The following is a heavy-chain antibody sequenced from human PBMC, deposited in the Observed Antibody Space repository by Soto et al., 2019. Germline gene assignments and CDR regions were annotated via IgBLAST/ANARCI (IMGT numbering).Heavy chain of an antibody. CDR3: ARLVVVPAAIGGMDV. Sequence: EVQLVHSGAEVKKPGESLRISCKGSGYSITSYWISWVRQMPGKGLEWMGRIDPSDSYANYRPSFQGHVTISADKSISTAYLQWSSQKASDTAMYYCARLVVVPAAIGGMDVWGQGTTVTVSS. V-gene: IGHV5-10-1*01. CDR2: IDPSDSYA. CDR1: GYSITSYW. J-gene: IGHJ6*02. D-gene: IGHD2-2*02.